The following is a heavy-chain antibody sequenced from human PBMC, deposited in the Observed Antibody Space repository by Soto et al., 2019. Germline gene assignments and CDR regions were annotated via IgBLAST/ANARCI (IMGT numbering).Heavy chain of an antibody. J-gene: IGHJ4*02. CDR1: GFAFNNYG. CDR3: AREDSIIIPAVSDF. V-gene: IGHV3-21*01. Sequence: GSLRLSCTVSGFAFNNYGINWVRQAPGKGLEWVSSISKSDYTYYSDSVTGRFTISRDNAKNSVSLQMNTLRVEDTAVYYCAREDSIIIPAVSDFWGQGTLVTVSS. CDR2: ISKSDYT. D-gene: IGHD2-2*01.